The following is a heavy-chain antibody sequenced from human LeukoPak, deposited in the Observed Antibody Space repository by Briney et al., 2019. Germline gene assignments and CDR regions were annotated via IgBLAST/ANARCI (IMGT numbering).Heavy chain of an antibody. CDR2: IYYSGST. CDR3: ARELDTAMVGPDY. V-gene: IGHV4-39*01. CDR1: GGSISSSSYY. J-gene: IGHJ4*02. Sequence: SETLSLTCTVSGGSISSSSYYWGWIRQPPGKGLERIGSIYYSGSTYYNPSLKSRVTISVDTSKNQFSLKLSSVTAADTAVYYCARELDTAMVGPDYWGQGTLVTVSS. D-gene: IGHD5-18*01.